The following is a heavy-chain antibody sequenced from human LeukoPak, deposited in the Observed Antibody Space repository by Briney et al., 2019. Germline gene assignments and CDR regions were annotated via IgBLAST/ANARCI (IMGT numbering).Heavy chain of an antibody. V-gene: IGHV3-7*01. J-gene: IGHJ5*02. Sequence: GGSLRLSCAASGFTFSSSAMSWVRQAPGKGLEWVANIKQDGSEKYYVDSVKGRFTISRDNAKNSLYLQMNSLRAEDTAVYYCARDRTDYYDSSGPNWFDPWGQGTLVTVSS. CDR2: IKQDGSEK. CDR1: GFTFSSSA. CDR3: ARDRTDYYDSSGPNWFDP. D-gene: IGHD3-22*01.